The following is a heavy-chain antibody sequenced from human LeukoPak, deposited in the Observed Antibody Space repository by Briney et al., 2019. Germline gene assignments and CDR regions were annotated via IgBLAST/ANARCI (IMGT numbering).Heavy chain of an antibody. CDR2: ISTSAGST. D-gene: IGHD3-3*01. CDR3: ARAVDFWSGYPQPNWFDP. CDR1: GFTFSNSA. V-gene: IGHV3-23*01. Sequence: GGSLRVSCAASGFTFSNSAMGWVRQAPGKGLEWVSAISTSAGSTYYADAVKGRFTISRDNSKNTLYLQMNSLRAENTAVYSCARAVDFWSGYPQPNWFDPWGQGTLVTVSS. J-gene: IGHJ5*02.